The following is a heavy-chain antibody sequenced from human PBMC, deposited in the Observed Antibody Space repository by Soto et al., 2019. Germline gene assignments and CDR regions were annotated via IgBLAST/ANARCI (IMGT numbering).Heavy chain of an antibody. CDR3: ARGQRFSDWFDP. CDR1: GGTISGYY. CDR2: IYSSGST. D-gene: IGHD3-3*01. V-gene: IGHV4-4*07. J-gene: IGHJ5*02. Sequence: QVQLQESGPGLVKTSESLSINCTVTGGTISGYYWTWIRQSAGGGLEWIGRIYSSGSTNYNPSLKSRVTISLDTSMNHFSLRLSSVTAADTAVYYCARGQRFSDWFDPWGQGTLVTVSS.